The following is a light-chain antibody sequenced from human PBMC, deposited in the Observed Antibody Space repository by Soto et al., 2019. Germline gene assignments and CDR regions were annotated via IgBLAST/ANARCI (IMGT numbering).Light chain of an antibody. CDR1: SSDVGNYNL. V-gene: IGLV2-23*02. CDR2: ATR. J-gene: IGLJ2*01. Sequence: QSALTQPASVSGSPGQSITISCTGTSSDVGNYNLVSWYQQPPGKAPKLIIYATRKRPSGVSNRYSGSKSGNTASLTISGLQAEDEATYHCCSYAGSITFTFGGGTKVTVL. CDR3: CSYAGSITFT.